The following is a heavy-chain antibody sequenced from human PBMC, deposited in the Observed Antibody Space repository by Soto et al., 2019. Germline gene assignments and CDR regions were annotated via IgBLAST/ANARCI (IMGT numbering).Heavy chain of an antibody. V-gene: IGHV3-33*01. Sequence: GVSLRISCAAFGFTFSSYGMQLVRQAPGKGLEWVAVIWYDGSNKYYADCVKGLFTISRDNSKNTLYLQMNRLRAEDTAVYYCAREGVRGVISQYGMDVWGQGTTVTVS. CDR3: AREGVRGVISQYGMDV. CDR2: IWYDGSNK. J-gene: IGHJ6*02. CDR1: GFTFSSYG. D-gene: IGHD3-10*02.